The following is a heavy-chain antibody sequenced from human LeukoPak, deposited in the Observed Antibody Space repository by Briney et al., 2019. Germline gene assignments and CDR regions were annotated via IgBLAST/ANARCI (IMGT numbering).Heavy chain of an antibody. D-gene: IGHD6-19*01. V-gene: IGHV3-33*06. CDR3: AKTTGYSSGWFDSYFDY. Sequence: GRSLRLSCAASGFTFSSYGMYCVRQAPGKGLEWVAVIWYDGSNKCYADSVKGRFTISRDNSQNTLYLQMNSLRAEDTAVYYCAKTTGYSSGWFDSYFDYWGQGTLVTVSS. J-gene: IGHJ4*02. CDR1: GFTFSSYG. CDR2: IWYDGSNK.